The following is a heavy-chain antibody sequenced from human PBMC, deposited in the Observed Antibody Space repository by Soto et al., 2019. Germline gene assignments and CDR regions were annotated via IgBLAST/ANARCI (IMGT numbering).Heavy chain of an antibody. D-gene: IGHD5-12*01. CDR3: ARHAVHRRGFTDY. CDR1: GGSISSYY. Sequence: SETLSLTCTVSGGSISSYYWSWIRQPPGKGLEWIGYIYYSGSTNYNPSLKSRVTISVDTSKNQFSLKLSSVTAADTAVYYCARHAVHRRGFTDYLGQGNLVTVS. J-gene: IGHJ4*02. CDR2: IYYSGST. V-gene: IGHV4-59*01.